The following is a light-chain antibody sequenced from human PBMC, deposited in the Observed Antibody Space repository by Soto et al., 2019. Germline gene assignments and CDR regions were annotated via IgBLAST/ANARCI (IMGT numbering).Light chain of an antibody. J-gene: IGKJ1*01. V-gene: IGKV3-11*01. CDR3: HQRSNLWT. Sequence: EIVLTQSPATLSLSPGERATLSCRASQSVGSFLAWYQHKPGQAPRLLIYDASTRAPGIPAMFSGSRSATDFTLTISSLEPEDFAVYYCHQRSNLWTFGQGTKVEIK. CDR1: QSVGSF. CDR2: DAS.